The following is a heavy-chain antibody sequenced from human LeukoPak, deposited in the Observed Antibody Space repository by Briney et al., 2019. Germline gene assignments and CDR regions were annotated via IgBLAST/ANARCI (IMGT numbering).Heavy chain of an antibody. J-gene: IGHJ4*02. CDR1: GFAFSSYA. CDR3: AKENYYESSGYVDY. V-gene: IGHV3-23*01. D-gene: IGHD3-22*01. Sequence: GGSLRLSCAASGFAFSSYAMNWVRQAPGKGLEWVSAISGSGGSTYYADSVKGRFTISRDNSKNTLYLQMNSLRAEDTAVYYCAKENYYESSGYVDYWGQGTLVTVSS. CDR2: ISGSGGST.